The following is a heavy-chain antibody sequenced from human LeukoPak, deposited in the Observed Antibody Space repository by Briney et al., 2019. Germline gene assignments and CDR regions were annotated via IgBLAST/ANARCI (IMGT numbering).Heavy chain of an antibody. D-gene: IGHD3-22*01. J-gene: IGHJ4*02. CDR2: IRYDGSNK. V-gene: IGHV3-30*02. CDR1: GFTFSSYG. Sequence: GGSLRLSCAASGFTFSSYGMHWVRQAPGKGLEWVAFIRYDGSNKYYADSVKGRFTISRDNSKNTLYLQMNSLRAEDTAVYYCAKDHHFTMIVVVEEYYFDYWGQGTLVTVSS. CDR3: AKDHHFTMIVVVEEYYFDY.